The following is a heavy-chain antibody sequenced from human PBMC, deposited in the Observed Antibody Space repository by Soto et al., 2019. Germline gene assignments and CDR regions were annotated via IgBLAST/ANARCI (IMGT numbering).Heavy chain of an antibody. CDR1: GFTFSSYE. CDR2: ISSSGSTI. D-gene: IGHD6-13*01. V-gene: IGHV3-48*03. J-gene: IGHJ4*02. CDR3: VRCSSWSVAIDY. Sequence: EVQLVESGGGLVQPGGSLRLSCAASGFTFSSYEMNWVRQAPGKGLEWVSYISSSGSTIYYADSVKGRFTISRDNDKNSLYLQMNSLRAEDTAVYYCVRCSSWSVAIDYWGQGTLVTVSS.